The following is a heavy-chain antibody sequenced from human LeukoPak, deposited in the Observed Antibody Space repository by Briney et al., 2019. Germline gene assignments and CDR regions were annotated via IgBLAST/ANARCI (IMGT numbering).Heavy chain of an antibody. CDR2: IYFSGSI. Sequence: PQTLSPTCTVSSGSLSSGDSYWSWLRQPPGKGLEWIGFIYFSGSIYYNPSVKRRVPMSVDASNNQFSLRLGSVTAADTAVYYCAKQGGGSSSSDYYYGMDVWGQGTTVTVSS. J-gene: IGHJ6*02. V-gene: IGHV4-30-4*01. CDR3: AKQGGGSSSSDYYYGMDV. D-gene: IGHD6-6*01. CDR1: SGSLSSGDSY.